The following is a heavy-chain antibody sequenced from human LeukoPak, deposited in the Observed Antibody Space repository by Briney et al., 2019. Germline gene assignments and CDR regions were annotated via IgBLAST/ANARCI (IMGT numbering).Heavy chain of an antibody. CDR1: GGSISSYY. V-gene: IGHV4-4*07. Sequence: PSETLSLTCTVSGGSISSYYWSWIRQPAGKGLEWIGRIYTSGSTNYNPSLKSRVTMSVDTSKNQFSLKLSSVTAADTAVYYCARDVIAAPPGDYYYYMDVWGKGTTVTVSS. J-gene: IGHJ6*03. CDR3: ARDVIAAPPGDYYYYMDV. CDR2: IYTSGST. D-gene: IGHD6-25*01.